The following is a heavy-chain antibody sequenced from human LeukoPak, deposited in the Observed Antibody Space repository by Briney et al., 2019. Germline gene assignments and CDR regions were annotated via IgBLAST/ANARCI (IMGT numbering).Heavy chain of an antibody. CDR3: ARARESPGGQIFDY. CDR2: IYHSGST. CDR1: GGSFSGYY. V-gene: IGHV4-34*01. D-gene: IGHD3-10*01. J-gene: IGHJ4*02. Sequence: SETLSLTCAVYGGSFSGYYWSWIRQPPGKGLEWIGYIYHSGSTYYNPSLKSRVTISVDRSKNQFSLKLSSVTAADTAVYYCARARESPGGQIFDYWGQGTLVTVSS.